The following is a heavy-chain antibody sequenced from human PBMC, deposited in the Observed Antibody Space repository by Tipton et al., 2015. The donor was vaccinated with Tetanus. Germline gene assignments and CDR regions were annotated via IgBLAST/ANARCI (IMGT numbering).Heavy chain of an antibody. CDR3: ARDTLLVYYGSGSDDAFDI. D-gene: IGHD3-10*01. CDR1: GDSIGTHF. V-gene: IGHV4-59*11. CDR2: IYHTGST. J-gene: IGHJ3*02. Sequence: TLSLTCTVSGDSIGTHFWTWIRQAPGKGLEWIAYIYHTGSTTYNPSLQSRVTISVDTSKNQFSLKLSSVTAADTAVYYCARDTLLVYYGSGSDDAFDIWGQGTMVTVSS.